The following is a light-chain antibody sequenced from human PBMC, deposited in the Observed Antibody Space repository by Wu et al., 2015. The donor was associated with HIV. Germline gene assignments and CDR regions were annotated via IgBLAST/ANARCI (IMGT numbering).Light chain of an antibody. V-gene: IGKV1-17*03. CDR3: LQHDSFPPT. J-gene: IGKJ1*01. CDR1: QGISNF. Sequence: DIQMTQSPSAMSASVGDRVTITCRASQGISNFLAWFQQKPGKAPKRLIYGSSTLQSGVPSRFSGFGSGTEFTLTINSPQPDDFATYYCLQHDSFPPTFGQR. CDR2: GSS.